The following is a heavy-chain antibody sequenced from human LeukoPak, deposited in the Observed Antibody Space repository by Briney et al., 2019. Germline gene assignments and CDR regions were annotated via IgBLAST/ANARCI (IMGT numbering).Heavy chain of an antibody. CDR2: IYHSGST. CDR3: AREALYSSGWSKGFAR. V-gene: IGHV4-4*02. CDR1: GGSISSSNW. D-gene: IGHD6-19*01. Sequence: SGTLSLTCAVSGGSISSSNWWSGVGPPPGKGVEWIGEIYHSGSTKYNPSLKSRVTISVDKSKNQFSLKLSSVTAADTAVYYCAREALYSSGWSKGFARWGQGTLVTVSS. J-gene: IGHJ5*02.